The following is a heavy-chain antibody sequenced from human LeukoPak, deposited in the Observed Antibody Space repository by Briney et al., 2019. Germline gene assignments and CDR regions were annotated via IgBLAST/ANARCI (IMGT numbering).Heavy chain of an antibody. V-gene: IGHV4-61*02. CDR2: SHISGST. Sequence: SETLSLTCTVSGGPINSGSYSWTWIRQPAGKGLEWIGRSHISGSTHYTPSLKSRVTISVDTSKNQFSLKLSSATAADTAVYYCARADRSGYFGNVVAFDIWGQGTMVTVSS. CDR3: ARADRSGYFGNVVAFDI. J-gene: IGHJ3*02. CDR1: GGPINSGSYS. D-gene: IGHD3-22*01.